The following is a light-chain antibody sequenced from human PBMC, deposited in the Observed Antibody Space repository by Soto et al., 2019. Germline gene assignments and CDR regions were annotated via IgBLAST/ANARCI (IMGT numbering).Light chain of an antibody. CDR2: KTS. Sequence: DIQRTQSPSTLSASIGDRISITCRASQSLNSWLAWYQQKPGKAPKLLIYKTSTLESGVPSRFSGSGSGTEFTLTISNLQPDDFATYYCQQYNTYSFGQGTKVDIK. CDR1: QSLNSW. J-gene: IGKJ2*01. CDR3: QQYNTYS. V-gene: IGKV1-5*03.